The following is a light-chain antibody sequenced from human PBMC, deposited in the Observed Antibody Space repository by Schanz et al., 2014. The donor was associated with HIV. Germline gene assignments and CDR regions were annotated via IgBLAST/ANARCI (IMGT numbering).Light chain of an antibody. CDR1: SGSIASNY. V-gene: IGLV1-51*01. Sequence: LTQSHSVSESPGKTVTIPCTRSSGSIASNYVQWYQQLPGTAPKLLIYDSNKRPSGIPDRFSGSKSGTSATLGITGLQTGDEADYYCVTWDSSLSAGVFGGGTKLTVL. CDR3: VTWDSSLSAGV. CDR2: DSN. J-gene: IGLJ3*02.